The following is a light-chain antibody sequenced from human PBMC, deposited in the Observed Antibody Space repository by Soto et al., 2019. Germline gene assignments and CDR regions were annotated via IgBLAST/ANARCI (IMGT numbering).Light chain of an antibody. CDR1: QSVSSN. J-gene: IGKJ5*01. Sequence: IVLTQSPATLSVSPGESATLSCRASQSVSSNLAWYQQKPGQAPRLLISGASTRATGVPARFSGSGSGTEFTLTITSLQSEDFAVDCCQQYKNWPLTFGPGTRLEIK. CDR3: QQYKNWPLT. CDR2: GAS. V-gene: IGKV3D-15*01.